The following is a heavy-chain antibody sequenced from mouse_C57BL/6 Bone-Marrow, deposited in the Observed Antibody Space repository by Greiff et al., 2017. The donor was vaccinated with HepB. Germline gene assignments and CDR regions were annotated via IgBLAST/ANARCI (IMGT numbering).Heavy chain of an antibody. V-gene: IGHV7-1*01. J-gene: IGHJ3*01. CDR1: GFTFSDFY. Sequence: DVQLVESGGGLVQSGRSLRLSCATSGFTFSDFYVEWVRQAPGKGLEWIAASRNKANDYTTEYSASVKGRFIVSRDTSQSILYLQMNALRAEDTAIYYCARDANDWERGFAYWGQGTLVTVSA. CDR3: ARDANDWERGFAY. CDR2: SRNKANDYTT. D-gene: IGHD4-1*01.